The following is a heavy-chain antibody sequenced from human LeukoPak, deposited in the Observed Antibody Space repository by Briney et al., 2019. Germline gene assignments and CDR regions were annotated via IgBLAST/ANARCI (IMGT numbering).Heavy chain of an antibody. V-gene: IGHV4-59*01. CDR1: GGSISSYY. CDR2: IYYSGST. J-gene: IGHJ4*02. Sequence: SETLSLTCTVSGGSISSYYWSWIRQPPGKGLEYIGYIYYSGSTNYNPSLKSRVTISVDMSKNQFSLSLRSVTAADTAVYYCARYTTAGYSDWYGPSFDYWGQGTLVTVSS. CDR3: ARYTTAGYSDWYGPSFDY. D-gene: IGHD6-13*01.